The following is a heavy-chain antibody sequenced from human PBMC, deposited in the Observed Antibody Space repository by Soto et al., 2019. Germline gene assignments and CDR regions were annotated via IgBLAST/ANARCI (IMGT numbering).Heavy chain of an antibody. V-gene: IGHV4-31*03. CDR3: AKTSSASGRESPGH. CDR1: GGSITRGGYY. J-gene: IGHJ4*02. D-gene: IGHD6-6*01. Sequence: SETLSLTCTVSGGSITRGGYYWSWIRQHTGKGLEWIGYIYNSGTTYYNPSLKSRVTISVDTSKNQFSLKLTSVTAADTAMYYCAKTSSASGRESPGHWGQGTQVTVSS. CDR2: IYNSGTT.